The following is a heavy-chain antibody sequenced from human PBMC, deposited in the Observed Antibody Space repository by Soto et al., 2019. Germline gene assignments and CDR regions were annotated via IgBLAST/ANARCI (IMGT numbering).Heavy chain of an antibody. CDR3: AKGGSSYDFWSGYPARYYYYGMDV. Sequence: GGSLRLSCAASGFTFSSYAMSWVRQAPGKGLEWVSAISGSGGSTYYADSVKGRFTISRDNSKNTLYLQMNSLRAEDTAVYYCAKGGSSYDFWSGYPARYYYYGMDVWGQGTTVTVSS. CDR2: ISGSGGST. J-gene: IGHJ6*02. CDR1: GFTFSSYA. V-gene: IGHV3-23*01. D-gene: IGHD3-3*01.